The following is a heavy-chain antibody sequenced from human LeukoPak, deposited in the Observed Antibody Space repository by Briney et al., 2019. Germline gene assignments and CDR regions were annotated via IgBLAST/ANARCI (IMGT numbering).Heavy chain of an antibody. J-gene: IGHJ4*02. CDR3: ARGGSGITVSLFAY. D-gene: IGHD6-19*01. CDR2: TYYRSKWYN. Sequence: SQTLSLTCAVSGDSVSSNSAAWNWIRQSPSRGLEWLGRTYYRSKWYNDYAVSVKSRMTINPDTSKNQFSLQLNSVTPEDTAVYYCARGGSGITVSLFAYWGQGTLVTVSS. V-gene: IGHV6-1*01. CDR1: GDSVSSNSAA.